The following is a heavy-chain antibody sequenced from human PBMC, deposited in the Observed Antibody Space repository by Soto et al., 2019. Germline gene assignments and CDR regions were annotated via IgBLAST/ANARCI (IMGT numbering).Heavy chain of an antibody. Sequence: QLQLVQSGAEVKKPGSSVNVSCKTSGGSFSSNTITWVRQAPGQGLEWMGGIIPIFGTSNYAQKFQGRVTITADESTNTVYLELRRLRYEDTAVYYCAGDGLLVVVSATRAAGWLDPWCQGTRVTVSS. CDR3: AGDGLLVVVSATRAAGWLDP. V-gene: IGHV1-69*01. D-gene: IGHD2-15*01. J-gene: IGHJ5*02. CDR1: GGSFSSNT. CDR2: IIPIFGTS.